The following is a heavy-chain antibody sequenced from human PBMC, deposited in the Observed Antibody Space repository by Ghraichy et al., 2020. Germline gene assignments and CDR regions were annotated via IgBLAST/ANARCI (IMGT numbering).Heavy chain of an antibody. Sequence: GGSLRLSCAASGFSFSTAWMSWVRQAPGKGLEWVGRIKLKTDGATVDYAAPVEGRFTISRDDSKNLLFLQMDSLKTEDTGVYYCATDSSDYNLGLDFWGQGTLVTVSS. CDR2: IKLKTDGATV. J-gene: IGHJ4*02. D-gene: IGHD5-12*01. V-gene: IGHV3-15*01. CDR1: GFSFSTAW. CDR3: ATDSSDYNLGLDF.